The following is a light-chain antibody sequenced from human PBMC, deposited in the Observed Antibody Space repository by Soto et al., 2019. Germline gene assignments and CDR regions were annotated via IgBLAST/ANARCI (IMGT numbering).Light chain of an antibody. CDR1: SSNIGAGYD. J-gene: IGLJ2*01. CDR2: GNT. V-gene: IGLV1-40*01. CDR3: QSYDNRLSGLVL. Sequence: QSVLTQPPSVSGAPGQRVTISCTGSSSNIGAGYDVHWYRQLPGTAPKVLIYGNTNRPSGVPDRFSASKSDTSASLAITGLQADDEGDYYCQSYDNRLSGLVLFGGGTKLTVL.